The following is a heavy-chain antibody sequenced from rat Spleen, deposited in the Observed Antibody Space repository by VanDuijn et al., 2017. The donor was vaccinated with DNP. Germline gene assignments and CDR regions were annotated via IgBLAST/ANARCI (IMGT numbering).Heavy chain of an antibody. V-gene: IGHV5-20*01. Sequence: EVQLVESGGGLVQPGRSLKLSCAASGFSFSDYDMAWVRQAPPQGLEWVTAISSRGGSTYYRDSVKGRFTVSRDNTQSRLYLQMDSLRSEDTATYYCARTEGTYYGPYWHFDFWGPGTMVTVSS. CDR1: GFSFSDYD. CDR2: ISSRGGST. CDR3: ARTEGTYYGPYWHFDF. D-gene: IGHD1-6*01. J-gene: IGHJ1*01.